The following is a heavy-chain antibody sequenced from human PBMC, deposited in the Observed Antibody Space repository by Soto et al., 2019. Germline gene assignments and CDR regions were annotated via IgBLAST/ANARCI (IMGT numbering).Heavy chain of an antibody. Sequence: SETLSLTCAVYGGSFSGYYWIWIRQPPGKGLEWIGEINHSGSTNYNPSLKSRVTISVDTSKNQFSLKPSSVTAADTAVFYCARSPTHYYYYMDVWGKGTTVTVSS. CDR1: GGSFSGYY. CDR2: INHSGST. V-gene: IGHV4-34*01. J-gene: IGHJ6*03. CDR3: ARSPTHYYYYMDV.